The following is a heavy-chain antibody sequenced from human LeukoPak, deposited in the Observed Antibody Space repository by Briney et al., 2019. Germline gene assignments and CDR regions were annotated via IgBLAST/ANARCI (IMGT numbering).Heavy chain of an antibody. D-gene: IGHD1-26*01. CDR1: GYTFPQYG. J-gene: IGHJ4*02. CDR3: AFVSQWALPLDF. V-gene: IGHV1-18*04. CDR2: ISAYNGNT. Sequence: GGSVKVTFKCTGYTFPQYGINYLGQAPGQGLEWMGWISAYNGNTNYAQKLQGRVTMTTDTSTITAYMEQRSLRSDDTAVYYCAFVSQWALPLDFWCQGTLVLVT.